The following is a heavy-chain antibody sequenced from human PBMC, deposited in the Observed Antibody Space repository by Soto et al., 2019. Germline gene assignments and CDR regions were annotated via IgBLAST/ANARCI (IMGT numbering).Heavy chain of an antibody. J-gene: IGHJ6*02. CDR2: IIPIFGTA. D-gene: IGHD6-13*01. Sequence: SVKVSCKASGGTFSSYAISWVRQAPGQGLEWMGGIIPIFGTANYAQKFQGRVTITADKSTSTAYMELSSLRSEDTAVYYCARDQGPVAAAGISSGYYYGMDVWGQGTTVTVSS. V-gene: IGHV1-69*06. CDR1: GGTFSSYA. CDR3: ARDQGPVAAAGISSGYYYGMDV.